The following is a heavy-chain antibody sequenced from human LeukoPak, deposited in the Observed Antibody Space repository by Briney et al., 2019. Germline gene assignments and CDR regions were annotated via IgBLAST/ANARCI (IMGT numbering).Heavy chain of an antibody. V-gene: IGHV4-4*07. CDR1: GGSISSYY. J-gene: IGHJ4*02. CDR3: ARTRYYYNSRSYGAPYYFDY. Sequence: PSETLSLTCTVSGGSISSYYWSWIRQPAGKGLEWIGRIYTSGSTNYNPSLKSRVTMSVDTSKNQFSLKLSSVPAADTAVYYCARTRYYYNSRSYGAPYYFDYWGQGTLVTVSS. D-gene: IGHD3-10*01. CDR2: IYTSGST.